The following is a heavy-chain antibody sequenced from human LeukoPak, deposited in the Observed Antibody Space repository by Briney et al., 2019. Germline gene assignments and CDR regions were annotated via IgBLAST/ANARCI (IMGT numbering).Heavy chain of an antibody. D-gene: IGHD1-14*01. Sequence: SETLSLTCTVSGGSISSSNCYWGWIRQTPGKGLEWIGSIYYSGNSYSNPSLKSRVTISVDWSKNQFSLKLSSVTAADTAVYFCARAFVSTGGFDYWGQGTLVTVSS. V-gene: IGHV4-39*07. CDR3: ARAFVSTGGFDY. CDR2: IYYSGNS. CDR1: GGSISSSNCY. J-gene: IGHJ4*02.